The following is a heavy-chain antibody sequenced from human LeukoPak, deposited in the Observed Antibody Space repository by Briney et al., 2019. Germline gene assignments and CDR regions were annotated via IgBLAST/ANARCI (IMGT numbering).Heavy chain of an antibody. Sequence: PGGSLRLSCAASGFTVSSNYMSWVRQAPGKGLEWVSVIYSGGSTYYADSVKGRFTISRDNSKNTLYLQMNSLRAEDTAVYYCAKHYDILTGYYYFDYWGQGTLVTVSS. V-gene: IGHV3-66*04. J-gene: IGHJ4*02. CDR3: AKHYDILTGYYYFDY. CDR1: GFTVSSNY. D-gene: IGHD3-9*01. CDR2: IYSGGST.